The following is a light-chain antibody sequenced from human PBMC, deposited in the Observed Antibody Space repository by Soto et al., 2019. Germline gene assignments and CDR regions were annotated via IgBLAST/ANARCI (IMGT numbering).Light chain of an antibody. CDR2: DAS. V-gene: IGKV3-11*01. Sequence: EIVLTQSPGTLSLSPGERATLFCRASQTVDTYVAWYQQKPGQAPRLLIYDASNRATGTPARFSGSGSGTDFSLTIDSLEPEDFAVYYCQQRSSVGNTFGQGTTLDIK. CDR3: QQRSSVGNT. CDR1: QTVDTY. J-gene: IGKJ2*01.